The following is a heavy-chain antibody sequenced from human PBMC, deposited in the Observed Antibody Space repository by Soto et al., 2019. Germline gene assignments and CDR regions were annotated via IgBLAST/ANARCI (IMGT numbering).Heavy chain of an antibody. CDR2: INPNSGGT. V-gene: IGHV1-2*04. J-gene: IGHJ6*02. CDR3: ARESHGSGSLPYYYGMDV. Sequence: QVQLVQSGAEVKKPGASVKVSCKASGYTFTGYSMHWVRQAPGQGLEWMGWINPNSGGTNYAQKFQGWGTMTRDTSISTAYMELSRLRADDTAVYYCARESHGSGSLPYYYGMDVWGQGTTVTVSS. D-gene: IGHD3-10*01. CDR1: GYTFTGYS.